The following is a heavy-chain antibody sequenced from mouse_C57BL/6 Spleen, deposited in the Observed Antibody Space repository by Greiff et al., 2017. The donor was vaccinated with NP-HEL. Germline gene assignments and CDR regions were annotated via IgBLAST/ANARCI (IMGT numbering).Heavy chain of an antibody. CDR1: GFTFSSYA. CDR3: AREITTVVATEDY. V-gene: IGHV5-4*01. D-gene: IGHD1-1*01. CDR2: ISDGGSYT. Sequence: DVMLVESGGGLVKPGGSLKLSCAASGFTFSSYAMSWVRQTPEKRLEWVATISDGGSYTYYPDNVKGRFTISRDNAKNNLYLQMSYLKSEDTAMYYCAREITTVVATEDYWGQGTSVTVSS. J-gene: IGHJ4*01.